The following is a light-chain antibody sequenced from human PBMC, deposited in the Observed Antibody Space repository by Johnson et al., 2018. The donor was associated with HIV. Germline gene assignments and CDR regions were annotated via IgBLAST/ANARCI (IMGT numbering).Light chain of an antibody. CDR3: GTWDSSLSAGV. CDR1: ISNIESYF. J-gene: IGLJ1*01. V-gene: IGLV1-51*02. CDR2: EDN. Sequence: QAVLTQPPSVSAAPGQRVNISCSGNISNIESYFVSWYQQLPGAAPTLLIYEDNKRPSGIPDRFSGSKSGTSATLGITGLQTGDEAEYYCGTWDSSLSAGVVGTGTKVTVL.